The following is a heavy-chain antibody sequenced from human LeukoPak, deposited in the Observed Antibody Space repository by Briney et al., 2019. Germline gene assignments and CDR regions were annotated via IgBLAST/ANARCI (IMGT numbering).Heavy chain of an antibody. J-gene: IGHJ3*02. CDR3: ARRATNWGSAFDI. V-gene: IGHV3-7*01. Sequence: GGSLRLSCAASGFTFNNYWMSWVRQAPGKGLEWVANIQQDGSEKYYVDSVKGRFTISRDNAKNFLFPQMNSLRAEDAAVYYCARRATNWGSAFDIWGQGTMVTVSS. D-gene: IGHD7-27*01. CDR2: IQQDGSEK. CDR1: GFTFNNYW.